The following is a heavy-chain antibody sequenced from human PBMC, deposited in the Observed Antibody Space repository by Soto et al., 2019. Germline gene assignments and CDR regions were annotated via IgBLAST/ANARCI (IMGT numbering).Heavy chain of an antibody. CDR1: GGSISSYY. J-gene: IGHJ4*02. V-gene: IGHV4-59*01. Sequence: PSETLSLTCTVSGGSISSYYCSWIRQPPGKGLEWIGYIYYSGSTNYNPSLKSRVTISVDTSKNQFSLKLSSVTAADTAVYYCARDRSYYDSSGYYLGGFDYWGQGTLVTVSS. CDR3: ARDRSYYDSSGYYLGGFDY. D-gene: IGHD3-22*01. CDR2: IYYSGST.